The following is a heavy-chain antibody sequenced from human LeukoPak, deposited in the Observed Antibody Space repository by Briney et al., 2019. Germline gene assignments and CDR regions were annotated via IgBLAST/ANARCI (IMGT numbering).Heavy chain of an antibody. D-gene: IGHD6-6*01. CDR3: ARGEYGPDY. V-gene: IGHV4-39*07. CDR2: IYYSGST. CDR1: GGSISGSSYY. J-gene: IGHJ4*02. Sequence: PSETLSLTCTVSGGSISGSSYYWGWIRQPPGKGLEWIGSIYYSGSTYYNPSLKSRVTISVDTSKNQFSLKLNSVTAADTAVYYCARGEYGPDYWGQGTLVTVSS.